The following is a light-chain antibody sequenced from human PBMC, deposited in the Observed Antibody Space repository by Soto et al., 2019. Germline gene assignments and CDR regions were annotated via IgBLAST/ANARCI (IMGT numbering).Light chain of an antibody. CDR2: EVS. J-gene: IGLJ1*01. CDR1: SSDVGRYNY. V-gene: IGLV2-14*01. CDR3: NSYTSYSTRV. Sequence: QSALTQPASVSGSPGQSITISCTGTSSDVGRYNYVSWYQQYPGKAPKLMIYEVSNRPSGVSNRFSGSKSGNTASLTISGLQAEDEADYYCNSYTSYSTRVFGTGTKVTVL.